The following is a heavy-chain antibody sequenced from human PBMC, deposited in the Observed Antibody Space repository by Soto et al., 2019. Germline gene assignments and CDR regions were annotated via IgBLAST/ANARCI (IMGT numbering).Heavy chain of an antibody. J-gene: IGHJ6*02. CDR1: GGTFSSYA. D-gene: IGHD6-19*01. CDR3: ARRYSSGTRYYYYGMDV. V-gene: IGHV1-69*06. Sequence: QVQLVQSGAEVRKPGSSVKVSCKASGGTFSSYAISWVRQAPGQGLEWMGGIIPIFGTANYAQKFQGRVTITADKSTSTTYMELSSLRSEDTAVYYCARRYSSGTRYYYYGMDVWGQGTTVTVSS. CDR2: IIPIFGTA.